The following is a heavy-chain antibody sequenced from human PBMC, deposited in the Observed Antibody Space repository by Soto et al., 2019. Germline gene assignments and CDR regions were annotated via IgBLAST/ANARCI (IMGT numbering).Heavy chain of an antibody. V-gene: IGHV2-26*01. CDR3: ARLGYSSRWPKPDNWLDP. CDR2: IFSNDEK. CDR1: GFSLSNARMG. Sequence: GSGPTLVNPTETLTLTCTVSGFSLSNARMGVSWIRQPPGKALEWLAHIFSNDEKSYSTSLKSRLTISKDTSKSQVVLTMTNMDPVDTATYYCARLGYSSRWPKPDNWLDPWGQGTLVTVYS. D-gene: IGHD6-13*01. J-gene: IGHJ5*02.